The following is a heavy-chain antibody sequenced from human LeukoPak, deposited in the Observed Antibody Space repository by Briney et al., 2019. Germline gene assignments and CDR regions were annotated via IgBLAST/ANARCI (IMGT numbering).Heavy chain of an antibody. Sequence: PGGSLRLSCAASGFTFDDYAMHWLRQAPGKGLEWVSGISWNSGSIGYADSVKGRFTISRDNAKNSLYLQMNSLRAEDTALYYCAKDSGYSYTIFDYWGQGTLVTVSS. CDR1: GFTFDDYA. V-gene: IGHV3-9*01. CDR2: ISWNSGSI. J-gene: IGHJ4*02. D-gene: IGHD5-18*01. CDR3: AKDSGYSYTIFDY.